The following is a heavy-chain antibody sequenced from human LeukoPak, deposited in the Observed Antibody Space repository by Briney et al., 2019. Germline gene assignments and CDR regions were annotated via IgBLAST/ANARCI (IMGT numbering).Heavy chain of an antibody. CDR2: INPNSGGT. D-gene: IGHD5-24*01. J-gene: IGHJ4*02. Sequence: ASVKVSFTASGYTFTDYYLHWVRQAPGQGLEWMGWINPNSGGTNSAQTFQGRVTMTRDTSITTAYLDLSRLRSDDTAVYYCARIGYNHYFDYWGQGTLVTISS. CDR3: ARIGYNHYFDY. V-gene: IGHV1-2*02. CDR1: GYTFTDYY.